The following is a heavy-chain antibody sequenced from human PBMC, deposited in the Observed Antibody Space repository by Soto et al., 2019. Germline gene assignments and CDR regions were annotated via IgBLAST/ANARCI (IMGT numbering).Heavy chain of an antibody. J-gene: IGHJ4*02. CDR3: ARARLARCHFDN. CDR1: GYTLGDHY. Sequence: QVQLVQSGAEVKKPGASVRVSCKASGYTLGDHYLHWVRQAPGQGLEWMGWLNPRRGDTDSAQRFGGRVTMTSSTSINTACLELNSLRSADTAVYFGARARLARCHFDNGGQGSLVTGSS. CDR2: LNPRRGDT. D-gene: IGHD3-3*02. V-gene: IGHV1-2*02.